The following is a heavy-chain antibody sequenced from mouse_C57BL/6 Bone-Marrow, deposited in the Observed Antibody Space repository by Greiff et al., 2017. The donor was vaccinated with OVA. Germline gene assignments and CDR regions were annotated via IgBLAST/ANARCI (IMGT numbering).Heavy chain of an antibody. Sequence: VQLQQSGPELVKPGASVKIPCKASGYTFTDYNMDWVKQSHGKSLEWIGDINPNNGGTIYNQKFKGKATLTVDKSSSTAYMELGSLTSEDTAVYYCARKTITTVVPYWYFDVGGKGTTATVPS. J-gene: IGHJ1*03. CDR3: ARKTITTVVPYWYFDV. V-gene: IGHV1-18*01. CDR2: INPNNGGT. CDR1: GYTFTDYN. D-gene: IGHD1-1*01.